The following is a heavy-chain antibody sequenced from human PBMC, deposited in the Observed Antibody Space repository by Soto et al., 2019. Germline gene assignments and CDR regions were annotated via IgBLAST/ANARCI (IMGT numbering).Heavy chain of an antibody. Sequence: SETLSLTCTVSSGSISSSSYYWGWIRQPPGKGLEWIGSIYYSGSTYYNPSLKSRVTISVDTSKNQFSLKLSSVTAADTAVYYWARQGRNYYYYGMDVWGQGTTVTVSS. J-gene: IGHJ6*02. CDR1: SGSISSSSYY. V-gene: IGHV4-39*01. CDR2: IYYSGST. CDR3: ARQGRNYYYYGMDV.